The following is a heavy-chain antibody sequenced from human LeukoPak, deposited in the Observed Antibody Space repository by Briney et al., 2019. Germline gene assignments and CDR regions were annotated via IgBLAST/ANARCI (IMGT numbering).Heavy chain of an antibody. D-gene: IGHD6-19*01. CDR3: ARDLGAVAGDY. V-gene: IGHV3-66*01. CDR2: IYSGGST. J-gene: IGHJ4*02. CDR1: GFTVSSNY. Sequence: PGGSLRLSCAASGFTVSSNYMSWVRQAPGKGLEWVSVIYSGGSTYYADSVKGRFTISRDNSKNTLYLQMNSLRAEDTAVYYCARDLGAVAGDYWGQGTLVTVSS.